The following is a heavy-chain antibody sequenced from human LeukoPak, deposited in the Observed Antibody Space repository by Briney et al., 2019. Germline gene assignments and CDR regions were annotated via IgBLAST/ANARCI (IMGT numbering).Heavy chain of an antibody. CDR1: GFTFSSYA. D-gene: IGHD6-13*01. CDR3: ARLGIITAAGSNDY. J-gene: IGHJ4*02. CDR2: ISGSGGST. V-gene: IGHV3-23*01. Sequence: GGSLRLSCAASGFTFSSYAMSWVRQAPGKGLEWVSAISGSGGSTYYADSVKGRFTVSRDNAKNSLYLQMNSLRAEDTAVYYCARLGIITAAGSNDYWGQGTLVTVSS.